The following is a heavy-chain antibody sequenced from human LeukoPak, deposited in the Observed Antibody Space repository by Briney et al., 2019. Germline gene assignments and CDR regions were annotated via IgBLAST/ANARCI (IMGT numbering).Heavy chain of an antibody. J-gene: IGHJ5*02. Sequence: KPSETLSLTCAVSGGSITSDYWSWIRQPPGKGLEWIGHIYYSGSTNYNPSPKSRVTISVDTSKNQFSLKLSSVTAADTAVHYCARGYSSNWYSGFDPWGQGTLVTVSS. V-gene: IGHV4-59*01. D-gene: IGHD6-13*01. CDR2: IYYSGST. CDR1: GGSITSDY. CDR3: ARGYSSNWYSGFDP.